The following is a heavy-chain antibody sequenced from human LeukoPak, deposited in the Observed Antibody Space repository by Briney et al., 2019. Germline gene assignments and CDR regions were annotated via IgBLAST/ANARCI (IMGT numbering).Heavy chain of an antibody. D-gene: IGHD3-3*01. CDR3: ARDFYYDFWSGYYSAFDI. CDR2: INHSGST. J-gene: IGHJ3*02. Sequence: PSETLSLTCAVYGGSFSGYYWSWIRQPPGKGLEWIGEINHSGSTNYNPSLKSRVTISVDTSKNQFSLKLSSVTAADTAVYYCARDFYYDFWSGYYSAFDIWGQGTMVTVSS. V-gene: IGHV4-34*01. CDR1: GGSFSGYY.